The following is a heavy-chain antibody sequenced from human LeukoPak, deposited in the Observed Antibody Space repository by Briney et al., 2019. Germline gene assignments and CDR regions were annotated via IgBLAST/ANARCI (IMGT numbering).Heavy chain of an antibody. CDR3: ARAKLPRFDI. J-gene: IGHJ3*02. Sequence: PSETLSLTCAVYGGSFSGYYWSWIRQPPGKGLEWIGEINHSGSTNYNPSLKSRVTISVDTSKSQFSLKLSSVTAADTAVYYCARAKLPRFDIWGQGTMVTVSS. CDR2: INHSGST. V-gene: IGHV4-34*01. CDR1: GGSFSGYY.